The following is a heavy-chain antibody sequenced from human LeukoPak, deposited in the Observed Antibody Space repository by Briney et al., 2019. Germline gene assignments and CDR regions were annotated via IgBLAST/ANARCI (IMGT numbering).Heavy chain of an antibody. Sequence: ASVKVSCKASGYTFTSYYMHWVRQAPGQGLEWMGIINPSGGSTSYAQKFQGRVTMTRDTSTNTVYMELSSLRSEDTAVYYCARDTVGYYDSSGPDRGWFDPWGQGTLVTVSS. CDR2: INPSGGST. V-gene: IGHV1-46*01. J-gene: IGHJ5*02. D-gene: IGHD3-22*01. CDR3: ARDTVGYYDSSGPDRGWFDP. CDR1: GYTFTSYY.